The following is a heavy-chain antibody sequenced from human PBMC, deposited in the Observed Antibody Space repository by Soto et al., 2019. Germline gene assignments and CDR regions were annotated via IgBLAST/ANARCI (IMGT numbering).Heavy chain of an antibody. CDR2: INAGNGNT. J-gene: IGHJ3*01. V-gene: IGHV1-3*01. CDR3: ARDMVAATKAFDL. D-gene: IGHD2-15*01. CDR1: GFTFTTFA. Sequence: QVHLVQSGAEVKKPGASVKISCKASGFTFTTFAIHWVRQAPGQGLEWMGWINAGNGNTRNSQNFRGRFSISREKPANTVYRHVSSLKSEDTAVFYCARDMVAATKAFDLWGQGTMVTVS.